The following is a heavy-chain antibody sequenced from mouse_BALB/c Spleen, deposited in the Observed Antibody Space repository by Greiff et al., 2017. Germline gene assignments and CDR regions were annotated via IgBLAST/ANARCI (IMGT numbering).Heavy chain of an antibody. V-gene: IGHV1-7*01. Sequence: QVQLQQSGAELAKPGASVKMSCKASGYTFTSYWMHWVKQRPGQGLEWIGYINPSTGYTEYNQKFKDKATLTADKSSSTAYMQLSSLTSEDSAVYDCARIYYGFSYYFDYWGQGTTLTVSS. CDR3: ARIYYGFSYYFDY. D-gene: IGHD2-2*01. CDR2: INPSTGYT. J-gene: IGHJ2*01. CDR1: GYTFTSYW.